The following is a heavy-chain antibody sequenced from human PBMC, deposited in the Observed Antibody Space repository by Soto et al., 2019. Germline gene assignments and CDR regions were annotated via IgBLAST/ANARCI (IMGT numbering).Heavy chain of an antibody. Sequence: SETLSLTCTVSGGSVSSGSYYWSWIRQPPGKGLEWIGYIYYSGSTNYNPSLKSRVTISVDTSKNQFSLKLSSVTAADTAVYYCARLLCSHPNWFDPWSQGTLDTGSA. D-gene: IGHD2-2*01. CDR3: ARLLCSHPNWFDP. CDR2: IYYSGST. CDR1: GGSVSSGSYY. V-gene: IGHV4-61*01. J-gene: IGHJ5*02.